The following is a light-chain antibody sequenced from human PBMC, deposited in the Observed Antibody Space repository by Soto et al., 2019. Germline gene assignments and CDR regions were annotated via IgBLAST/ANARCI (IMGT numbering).Light chain of an antibody. Sequence: SVLTQPPSVSGPPGPTVTISCTGNSRDFVSYNRVSWYQQPPGTAPKLIIYEASNRPSGVPDRFSGSKSGNTASLTISGLQAADEADYYCSLYTSENTYVFGTGAKGTVL. CDR2: EAS. CDR3: SLYTSENTYV. CDR1: SRDFVSYNR. V-gene: IGLV2-18*01. J-gene: IGLJ1*01.